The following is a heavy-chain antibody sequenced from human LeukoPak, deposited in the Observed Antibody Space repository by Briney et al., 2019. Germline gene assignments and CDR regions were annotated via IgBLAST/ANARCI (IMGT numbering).Heavy chain of an antibody. J-gene: IGHJ5*02. D-gene: IGHD3-9*01. Sequence: ASVKVSCKASGYTFTSYDINWVRQATGQGLEWMGWMNPNSGNTGYAQKFQGRVTMTRNTSISTTYMELSSLRSEDTAVYYCARGPYYDILTGYYGNWFDPWGQGTLVTVSS. CDR3: ARGPYYDILTGYYGNWFDP. CDR1: GYTFTSYD. CDR2: MNPNSGNT. V-gene: IGHV1-8*01.